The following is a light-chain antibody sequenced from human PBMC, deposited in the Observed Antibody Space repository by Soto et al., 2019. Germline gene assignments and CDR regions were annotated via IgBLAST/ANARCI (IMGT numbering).Light chain of an antibody. CDR3: QQYNNWPRT. Sequence: EIVMTQSPGTLSVSPVERATLSCRASHSVSSNLAWYQQKPGQAPRLLIYGASTRATGIPARFSGSRSGTEFTLTISSLQSEDFAVYYCQQYNNWPRTFGQGTKVEIK. J-gene: IGKJ1*01. CDR2: GAS. CDR1: HSVSSN. V-gene: IGKV3-15*01.